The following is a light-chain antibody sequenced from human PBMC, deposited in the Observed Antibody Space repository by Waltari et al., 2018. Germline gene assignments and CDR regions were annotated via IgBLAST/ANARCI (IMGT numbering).Light chain of an antibody. V-gene: IGKV4-1*01. Sequence: DIVMTQSADSLAVSLGERATINCKSSQSVLYSSNNKNYLAWYQQKPGQPPKLLIYLPSTRESGVPDRFTGSGSGTDFTLTISILQAEDVAVYYCQQYYSIPLTFGGGTTVEIK. J-gene: IGKJ4*01. CDR2: LPS. CDR1: QSVLYSSNNKNY. CDR3: QQYYSIPLT.